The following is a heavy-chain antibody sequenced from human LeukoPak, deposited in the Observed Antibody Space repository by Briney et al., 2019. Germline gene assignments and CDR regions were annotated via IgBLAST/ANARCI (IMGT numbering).Heavy chain of an antibody. V-gene: IGHV3-23*01. CDR1: GFTFSSYA. Sequence: GGSLRLSCAASGFTFSSYAMSWVRQAPGKGLEWVSAVSGSGGSTYYADSVKGRFTISRDISKNTLYLQMNSLRAEDTAVYYCAKTLTGYYYYYGVDVWGQGTTVTVSS. D-gene: IGHD7-27*01. CDR3: AKTLTGYYYYYGVDV. J-gene: IGHJ6*02. CDR2: VSGSGGST.